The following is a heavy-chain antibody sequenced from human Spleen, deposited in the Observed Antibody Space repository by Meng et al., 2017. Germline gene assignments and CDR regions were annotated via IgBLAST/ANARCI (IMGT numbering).Heavy chain of an antibody. D-gene: IGHD6-13*01. CDR3: ARGPGIAAARFDY. V-gene: IGHV1-2*02. Sequence: ASVKVSCKASGYTFTGYYMHWVRQAPGQGLEWMGWINPNSGGTNYAQKFQGRVTMTRDTSISTAYMELRSLRSDDTAVYYCARGPGIAAARFDYCGQGTLVTVSS. J-gene: IGHJ4*02. CDR1: GYTFTGYY. CDR2: INPNSGGT.